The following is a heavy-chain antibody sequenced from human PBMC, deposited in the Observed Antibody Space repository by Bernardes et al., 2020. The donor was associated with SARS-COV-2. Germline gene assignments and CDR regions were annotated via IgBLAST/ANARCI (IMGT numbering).Heavy chain of an antibody. V-gene: IGHV4-59*01. CDR2: IYYSGAT. CDR3: ARRAGVTGSNWFFDL. Sequence: SETLSLTCTVSGGSINNYFWSWIRQPPGKGLEWIGYIYYSGATNYNPSLKSRVTMSVDTSTNQFSLKLSSVTAADTAVYYCARRAGVTGSNWFFDLWGRGTLVTVSS. D-gene: IGHD2-21*02. CDR1: GGSINNYF. J-gene: IGHJ2*01.